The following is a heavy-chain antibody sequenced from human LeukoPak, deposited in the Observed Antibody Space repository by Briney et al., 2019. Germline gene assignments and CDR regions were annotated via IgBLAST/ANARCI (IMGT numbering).Heavy chain of an antibody. V-gene: IGHV3-23*01. Sequence: GGSLRLSCAASGFTFSSYAIQWVRQAPGKGLEWVSAISGGAGSTFYAGSVKGRFTISRDNSKNLLYLRMNSLRGEDTAIYFCAKTNTYYAFDYWGQGTLVTVSS. CDR3: AKTNTYYAFDY. CDR1: GFTFSSYA. J-gene: IGHJ4*02. D-gene: IGHD1-26*01. CDR2: ISGGAGST.